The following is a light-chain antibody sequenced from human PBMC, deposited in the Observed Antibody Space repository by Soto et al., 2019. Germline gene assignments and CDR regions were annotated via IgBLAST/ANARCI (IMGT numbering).Light chain of an antibody. J-gene: IGKJ1*01. CDR1: QTISSW. V-gene: IGKV1-5*03. CDR3: QHYNSYSEA. CDR2: KAS. Sequence: DIQMTQSPSFLSASVGDRVTITCRASQTISSWLAWYQQTPGKAPKLLIYKASTLTSGVPSRFSGSGSGTEFTLTISRLQPDDFATYYCQHYNSYSEAFGQGTKVDIK.